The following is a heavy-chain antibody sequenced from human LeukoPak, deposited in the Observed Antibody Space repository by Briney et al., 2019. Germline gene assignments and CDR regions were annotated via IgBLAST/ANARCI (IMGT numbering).Heavy chain of an antibody. Sequence: GGSLRLSCAASGFTFSSYWMHWVRQVPGKGLVWVSRINTGGSSTTYADSVKGRFTISRDNTKNTLYLQMNSLRVEDTAVYYCARSNQADDYWGQGTLVTVSS. CDR1: GFTFSSYW. CDR3: ARSNQADDY. V-gene: IGHV3-74*01. D-gene: IGHD4-11*01. CDR2: INTGGSST. J-gene: IGHJ4*02.